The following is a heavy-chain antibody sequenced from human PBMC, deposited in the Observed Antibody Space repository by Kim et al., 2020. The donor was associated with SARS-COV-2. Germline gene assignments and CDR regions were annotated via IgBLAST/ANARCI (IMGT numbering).Heavy chain of an antibody. D-gene: IGHD3-10*01. CDR1: GFTFDDYA. CDR2: ISWDGGST. Sequence: GGSLRLSCAASGFTFDDYAMHWVRQAPGKGLEWVSLISWDGGSTYYADSVKGRFTISRDNSKNSLYLQMNSLRAEDTALYYCAKAPMVRGVILGIDYWGQEPWSPSPQ. V-gene: IGHV3-43D*03. CDR3: AKAPMVRGVILGIDY. J-gene: IGHJ4*01.